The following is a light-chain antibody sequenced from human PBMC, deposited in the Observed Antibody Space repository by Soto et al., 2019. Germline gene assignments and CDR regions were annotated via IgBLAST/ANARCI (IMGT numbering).Light chain of an antibody. CDR1: TSNIGAPYD. CDR2: GDN. Sequence: QSVLTQPPSVSGAPGQRVSISCTGSTSNIGAPYDVHWYQHLPGAAPKLLIYGDNNRPSVVPDRFSGSKSGTSASLAITSLQAEDEADYYCQSYDISLHNYVFGTGTKVTVL. CDR3: QSYDISLHNYV. J-gene: IGLJ1*01. V-gene: IGLV1-40*01.